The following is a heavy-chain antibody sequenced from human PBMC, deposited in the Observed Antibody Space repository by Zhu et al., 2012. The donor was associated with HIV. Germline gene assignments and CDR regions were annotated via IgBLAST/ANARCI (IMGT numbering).Heavy chain of an antibody. V-gene: IGHV4-38-2*02. D-gene: IGHD3-10*01. CDR1: GYSISSGYY. J-gene: IGHJ6*03. CDR2: IYYSGST. Sequence: QVQLQESGPGLVKPSETLSLTCTVSGYSISSGYYWGWIRQPPGKGLEWIGSIYYSGSTYYNPSLKGRVTISVDTSKNQFSLKVSSVTAADTAVYYCARWAGFGELFYYYYYYMDVWGKGPRSPSP. CDR3: ARWAGFGELFYYYYYYMDV.